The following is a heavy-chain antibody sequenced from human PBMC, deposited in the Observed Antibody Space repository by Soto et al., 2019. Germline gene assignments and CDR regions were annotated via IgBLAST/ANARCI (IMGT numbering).Heavy chain of an antibody. V-gene: IGHV3-48*03. CDR1: GFTFSSYE. J-gene: IGHJ4*02. CDR3: AKRTPEDYFDY. CDR2: ISSSGSTI. Sequence: GGSLRLSCAASGFTFSSYEMNWVRQAPGKGLEWVSYISSSGSTIYYADSVKGRFTISGDNSKNTLHLQMNSLRAEDTAVYYCAKRTPEDYFDYWGQGTLVTVSS.